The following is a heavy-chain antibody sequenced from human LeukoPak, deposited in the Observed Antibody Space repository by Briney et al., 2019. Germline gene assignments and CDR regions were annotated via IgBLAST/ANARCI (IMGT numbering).Heavy chain of an antibody. D-gene: IGHD1-26*01. CDR2: IYSGGST. J-gene: IGHJ3*02. CDR3: ARGGSYLSAFDI. Sequence: PGGSLRLSCAASGFIFSTSGMTWVRQAPGKGLEWVSIIYSGGSTFYADSVKGRFTISRDNSKNTLYLQMNSLRAEDTAVYYCARGGSYLSAFDIWGQGTMVTVSS. V-gene: IGHV3-53*01. CDR1: GFIFSTSG.